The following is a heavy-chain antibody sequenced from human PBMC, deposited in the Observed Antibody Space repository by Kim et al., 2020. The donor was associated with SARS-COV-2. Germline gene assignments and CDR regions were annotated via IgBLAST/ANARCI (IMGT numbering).Heavy chain of an antibody. D-gene: IGHD1-26*01. J-gene: IGHJ4*02. V-gene: IGHV3-30*02. CDR3: AKPSGSYHGASYYFDY. Sequence: SVEGRFTIARENSKNTLYLQVNSLRAEDTAVYYCAKPSGSYHGASYYFDYWGQGTLVTVSS.